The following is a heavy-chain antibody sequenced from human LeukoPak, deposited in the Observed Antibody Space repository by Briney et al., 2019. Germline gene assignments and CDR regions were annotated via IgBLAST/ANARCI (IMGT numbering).Heavy chain of an antibody. CDR3: AKAPAALIKGSFDY. D-gene: IGHD2-2*01. Sequence: GASLRLSYEASGFTFSSYALSWARQAPGKGLEWVSAISASGGSTYYADSVKGRFTISRDNSKNTLYLQMSSLRDEDTAVYYCAKAPAALIKGSFDYWGQGTLVTVSS. J-gene: IGHJ4*02. CDR2: ISASGGST. V-gene: IGHV3-23*01. CDR1: GFTFSSYA.